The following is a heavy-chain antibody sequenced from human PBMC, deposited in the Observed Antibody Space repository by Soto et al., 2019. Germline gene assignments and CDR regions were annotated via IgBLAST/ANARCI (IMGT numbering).Heavy chain of an antibody. CDR2: ISAYNGNT. CDR3: ARDRYCSSTSCLSYYYYGMDV. D-gene: IGHD2-2*01. J-gene: IGHJ6*02. CDR1: GYTFTSYG. V-gene: IGHV1-18*01. Sequence: QVQLVQSGAEVKKPGASVKVSCKASGYTFTSYGISWVRQAPGQGLEWMGWISAYNGNTNYAQKLQGRVTMTTDTSTSTAYMEQRSLRSDDTAVYYCARDRYCSSTSCLSYYYYGMDVWGQGTTVTVSS.